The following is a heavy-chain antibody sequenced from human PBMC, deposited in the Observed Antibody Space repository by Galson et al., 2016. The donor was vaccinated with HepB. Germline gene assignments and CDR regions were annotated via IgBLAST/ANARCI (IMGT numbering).Heavy chain of an antibody. Sequence: SLRLSCAASGFTLRDYVMSWVRQAPGKGLEWVSTISGSGDSTIYADSVKGRFTISRDNFKNTLYLQLSSLRAEDTAVYYCARLTLPGICCYFYYWGQGTLVTVSS. CDR2: ISGSGDST. J-gene: IGHJ4*02. D-gene: IGHD1-14*01. V-gene: IGHV3-23*01. CDR1: GFTLRDYV. CDR3: ARLTLPGICCYFYY.